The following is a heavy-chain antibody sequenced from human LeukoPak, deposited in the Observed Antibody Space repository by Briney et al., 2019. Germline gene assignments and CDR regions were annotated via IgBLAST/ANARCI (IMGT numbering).Heavy chain of an antibody. J-gene: IGHJ4*02. V-gene: IGHV3-48*01. Sequence: GGSLRLSCAASGFTLSSYSMNWVRQAPGKGLEWVSYISSSSSTIYYADSVKGRFTISRDDAKNSLYLQMNSLRAEDTAVYYCAREGGYCSGGSCYWDDYWGQGTLVTVSS. CDR2: ISSSSSTI. CDR1: GFTLSSYS. D-gene: IGHD2-15*01. CDR3: AREGGYCSGGSCYWDDY.